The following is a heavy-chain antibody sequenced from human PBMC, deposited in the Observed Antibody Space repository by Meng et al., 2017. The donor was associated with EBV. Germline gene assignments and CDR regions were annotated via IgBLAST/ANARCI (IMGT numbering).Heavy chain of an antibody. CDR1: GCAFTSYI. J-gene: IGHJ4*02. V-gene: IGHV1-3*01. Sequence: QVQLVQSGAEVKNPGASVKVSCKASGCAFTSYILHWVRQAPGQRLEWMGWINVGVGYTKYSQKFQGRVTISSDTSATTGYMELSSLRSEDTAVYYCVRGPPVGVPGPGDYWGQGTLVTVSS. CDR3: VRGPPVGVPGPGDY. CDR2: INVGVGYT. D-gene: IGHD2-21*01.